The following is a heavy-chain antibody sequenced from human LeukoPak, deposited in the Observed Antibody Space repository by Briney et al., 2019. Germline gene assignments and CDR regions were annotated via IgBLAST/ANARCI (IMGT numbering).Heavy chain of an antibody. Sequence: GASVKASCKASGYTFTSYAMHWVRQAPGQRLEWMGWINAGNGNTKYSQKFQGRVTISRDTSASTAYMELSSLRSEDTAVYYCARGSSRVWFGELYFDYWGQGTLVTVSS. CDR1: GYTFTSYA. CDR2: INAGNGNT. V-gene: IGHV1-3*01. J-gene: IGHJ4*02. CDR3: ARGSSRVWFGELYFDY. D-gene: IGHD3-10*01.